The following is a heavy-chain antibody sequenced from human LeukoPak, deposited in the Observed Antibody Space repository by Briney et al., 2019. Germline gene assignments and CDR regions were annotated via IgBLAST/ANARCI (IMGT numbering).Heavy chain of an antibody. D-gene: IGHD2-21*02. CDR3: ARTKLYCGGDCAFDY. V-gene: IGHV1-69*05. Sequence: SVKVSCKASGGTFSRYAISWVRQAPGQGLEWMGGIIPIFGTANYAQKFQGRVTITTDESTSTAYMELSSLRSEDTAVYYCARTKLYCGGDCAFDYWGQGTLVTVSS. CDR1: GGTFSRYA. CDR2: IIPIFGTA. J-gene: IGHJ4*02.